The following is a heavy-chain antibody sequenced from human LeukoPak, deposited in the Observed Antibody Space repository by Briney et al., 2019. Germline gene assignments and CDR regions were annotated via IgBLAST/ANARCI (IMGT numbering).Heavy chain of an antibody. Sequence: SVKVSCKASGGTFSSYAISWVRQAPGQGLEWMGGIIPIFGTANDAQKFRGRVTITADKSTRTAYMELSSLRSEDTAVYYCARDKDSRDPPHFDYWGQGTLVTVSS. CDR3: ARDKDSRDPPHFDY. CDR2: IIPIFGTA. D-gene: IGHD2-15*01. CDR1: GGTFSSYA. J-gene: IGHJ4*02. V-gene: IGHV1-69*06.